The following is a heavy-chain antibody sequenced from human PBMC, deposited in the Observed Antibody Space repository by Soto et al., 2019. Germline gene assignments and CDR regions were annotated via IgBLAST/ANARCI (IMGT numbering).Heavy chain of an antibody. Sequence: SETLSLTCTVSGGSISSGGYYWSWIRQHPGKGLEWIGYIYYSGSTYYNPSLKSRVTISVDTSKNQFSLKLSSVTAADTAVYYCARDYYGSGNDYWGQGTLVTVS. D-gene: IGHD3-10*01. CDR1: GGSISSGGYY. CDR2: IYYSGST. CDR3: ARDYYGSGNDY. V-gene: IGHV4-31*03. J-gene: IGHJ4*02.